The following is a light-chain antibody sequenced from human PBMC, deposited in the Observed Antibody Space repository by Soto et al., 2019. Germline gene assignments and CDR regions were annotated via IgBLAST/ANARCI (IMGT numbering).Light chain of an antibody. CDR2: DVS. CDR3: CSYAGSYKGV. J-gene: IGLJ2*01. Sequence: QSVLTQPRSVSGSPGQSVTISCTGTSSDVGGYNYVSWYQQHPGKAPKLMISDVSKRPSGVPDRFSGSKSGNTASLTISGLQAEDEADYYCCSYAGSYKGVFGGGTQLTVL. CDR1: SSDVGGYNY. V-gene: IGLV2-11*01.